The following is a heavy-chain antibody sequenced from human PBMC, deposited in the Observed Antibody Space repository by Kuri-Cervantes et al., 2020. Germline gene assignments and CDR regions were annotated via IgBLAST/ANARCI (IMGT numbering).Heavy chain of an antibody. CDR2: VSSSSSAI. V-gene: IGHV3-48*02. J-gene: IGHJ6*02. D-gene: IGHD6-13*01. CDR3: AREGAGYSSSWYSSGPRSYYSTTVWTS. CDR1: GFTFSSYS. Sequence: GESLKISCAASGFTFSSYSMNWVRQAPGKGLEWVSYVSSSSSAIYYADSVKGRFTISRDNAKNSLYLQMNSLRDEDTAVYYCAREGAGYSSSWYSSGPRSYYSTTVWTSGAKGPRSPSP.